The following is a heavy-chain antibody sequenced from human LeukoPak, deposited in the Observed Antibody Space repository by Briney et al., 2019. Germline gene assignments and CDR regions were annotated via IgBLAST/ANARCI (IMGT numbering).Heavy chain of an antibody. CDR2: IYYSGST. J-gene: IGHJ4*02. V-gene: IGHV4-39*01. CDR1: GGSISSSSCY. D-gene: IGHD1-26*01. Sequence: SETLSLTCTVSGGSISSSSCYWGWIRQPPGKGLEWIGSIYYSGSTYYNPSLKSRVTISVDTSKNQFSLKLSSVTAADTAVYYCARAGVGARFEDFWGQGTLVTVSS. CDR3: ARAGVGARFEDF.